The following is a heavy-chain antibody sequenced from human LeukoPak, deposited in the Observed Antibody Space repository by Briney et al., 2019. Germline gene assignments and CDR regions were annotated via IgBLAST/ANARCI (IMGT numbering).Heavy chain of an antibody. CDR1: GYTFTGYH. V-gene: IGHV1-2*06. J-gene: IGHJ4*02. Sequence: ASVKVSCKASGYTFTGYHIHWGRQAPGQGLEWMGRINPYSGDTNFAQKFQGRVTMTRDTSITTAYMDLSSLTPDDTAVYFCARDQGSLTRSWYTGYWGQGTQVTVSS. D-gene: IGHD6-13*01. CDR2: INPYSGDT. CDR3: ARDQGSLTRSWYTGY.